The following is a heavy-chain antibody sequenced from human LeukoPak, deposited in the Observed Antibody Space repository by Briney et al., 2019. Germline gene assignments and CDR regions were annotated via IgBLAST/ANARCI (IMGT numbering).Heavy chain of an antibody. J-gene: IGHJ4*02. Sequence: PGGSLRLSCAASGFTFSSYAVSWVRQAPGKGLEWVSGISGSGGSTYYADSVKGRFTISRDISKNTLYLQMNSLRAEDTAVYYCAKPPGAAAGTDWVFDYWGQGTLVTVSS. CDR2: ISGSGGST. D-gene: IGHD6-13*01. V-gene: IGHV3-23*01. CDR1: GFTFSSYA. CDR3: AKPPGAAAGTDWVFDY.